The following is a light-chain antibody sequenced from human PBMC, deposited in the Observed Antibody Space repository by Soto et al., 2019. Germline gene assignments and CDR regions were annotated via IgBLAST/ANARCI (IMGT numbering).Light chain of an antibody. V-gene: IGKV1-5*01. CDR3: QQYNNGCT. CDR2: DVS. J-gene: IGKJ1*01. CDR1: QNIGSW. Sequence: DIQMTQIPSTLSASVGDRVTITCRASQNIGSWLAWYQQKPGKAPKVLIYDVSNLETGVPSRFSGSGSGTEFTLTISSLQPEDFAVYYCQQYNNGCTFGQGTKVDIK.